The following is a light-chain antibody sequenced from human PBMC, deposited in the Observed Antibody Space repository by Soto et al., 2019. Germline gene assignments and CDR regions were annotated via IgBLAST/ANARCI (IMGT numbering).Light chain of an antibody. CDR1: SSNIGAGYD. CDR2: GNN. CDR3: QSYDNSLRGWV. J-gene: IGLJ3*02. Sequence: QPVLTQPPSVSGAPGQRVTISCTGRSSNIGAGYDVHWYQQLPGTAPKLLIYGNNNPPSGVPDRFSGSTSGTSASLAITGLQAEDEADYYCQSYDNSLRGWVFGGGTKLTVL. V-gene: IGLV1-40*01.